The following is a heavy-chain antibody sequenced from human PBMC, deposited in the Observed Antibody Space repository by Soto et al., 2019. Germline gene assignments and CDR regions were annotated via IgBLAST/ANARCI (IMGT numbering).Heavy chain of an antibody. CDR2: IYYSGST. D-gene: IGHD6-6*01. CDR1: GGSISSGGYY. V-gene: IGHV4-31*03. J-gene: IGHJ6*02. Sequence: PSETLSLTCTVSGGSISSGGYYWSWIRQHPGKGLEWIGYIYYSGSTYYNPSLKSRVTISVDTSKNQFSLKLSSVTAADTAVYYCARDSLPSSIAVRTYSYGMDVLGQGTTVTVSS. CDR3: ARDSLPSSIAVRTYSYGMDV.